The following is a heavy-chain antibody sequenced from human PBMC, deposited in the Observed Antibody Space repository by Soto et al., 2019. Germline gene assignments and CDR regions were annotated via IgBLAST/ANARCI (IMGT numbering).Heavy chain of an antibody. J-gene: IGHJ4*02. D-gene: IGHD3-10*01. Sequence: GGSLRLSCAASGFRFSDHYMTWIRQAPGKGLEWVSKISGGGTTTHYADSVKGRFTVSRDNAENSLYLQMNSLRAEDTAVYYCAGDPYYYGSAFWGQGTLVTVSS. CDR1: GFRFSDHY. V-gene: IGHV3-11*01. CDR3: AGDPYYYGSAF. CDR2: ISGGGTTT.